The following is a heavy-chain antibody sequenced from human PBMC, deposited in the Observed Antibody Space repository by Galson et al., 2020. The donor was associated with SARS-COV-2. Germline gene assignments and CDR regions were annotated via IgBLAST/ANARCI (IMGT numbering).Heavy chain of an antibody. V-gene: IGHV3-30-3*01. Sequence: TGGPLRLSFAASGFTFSSYAMPWVRQAPGKGLEWVALISYDVSNKSYADSVKGRLTIPRDNSKNTLYLQMNTLRAEDTAVYYCARDLLIQLWIIPRCYYYGMDVWGQGTTVTVSS. D-gene: IGHD5-18*01. CDR3: ARDLLIQLWIIPRCYYYGMDV. CDR2: ISYDVSNK. CDR1: GFTFSSYA. J-gene: IGHJ6*02.